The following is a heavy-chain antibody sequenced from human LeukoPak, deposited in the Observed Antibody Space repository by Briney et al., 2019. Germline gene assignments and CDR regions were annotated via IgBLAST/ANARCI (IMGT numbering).Heavy chain of an antibody. CDR1: XXXX. D-gene: IGHD6-6*01. J-gene: IGHJ6*03. CDR2: IYYSGST. CDR3: ARGDSRSSRYYYYMDV. V-gene: IGHV4-39*01. Sequence: XXXXWGXXXXPPGKGLEWIGSIYYSGSTYYNPSLKSRVTISVDTSKNQFSLKLSSVTAADTAVYYCARGDSRSSRYYYYMDVWSKGTTVTVSS.